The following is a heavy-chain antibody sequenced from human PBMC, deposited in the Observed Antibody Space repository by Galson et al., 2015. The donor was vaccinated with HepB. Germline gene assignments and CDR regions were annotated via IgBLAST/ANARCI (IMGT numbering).Heavy chain of an antibody. CDR1: GYTFTGYY. CDR3: AGGTGSFPYYFDY. CDR2: INPNSGGT. J-gene: IGHJ4*02. V-gene: IGHV1-2*04. Sequence: SVKVSCKASGYTFTGYYMHWVRQAPGQGLEWMGWINPNSGGTNYAQKFQGWVTMTRDTSISTAYMELSGLRSEDTAVYYCAGGTGSFPYYFDYWGQGTLVTVSS. D-gene: IGHD2-8*02.